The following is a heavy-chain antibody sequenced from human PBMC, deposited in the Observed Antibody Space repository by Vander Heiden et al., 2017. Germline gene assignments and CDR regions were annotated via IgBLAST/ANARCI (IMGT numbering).Heavy chain of an antibody. J-gene: IGHJ6*02. CDR2: ISGPGDNA. V-gene: IGHV3-23*01. Sequence: EVQLLESGGGLEQPGGSLRLSCTASGFTFSSYAMSWVRQAPGKGLEWVSGISGPGDNADYADSVKGRFTISRDNSENTLYLYVNNLRAEDTATYYCAKDSWDSVIAPAIYGLDVWGQGTTVTVSS. CDR3: AKDSWDSVIAPAIYGLDV. CDR1: GFTFSSYA. D-gene: IGHD2-2*01.